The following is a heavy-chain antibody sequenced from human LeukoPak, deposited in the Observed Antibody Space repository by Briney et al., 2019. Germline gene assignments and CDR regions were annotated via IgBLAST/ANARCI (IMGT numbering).Heavy chain of an antibody. D-gene: IGHD5-12*01. CDR3: ARVRSGYSGYEALGY. CDR1: GYTFTGYH. Sequence: EASVKVSCKTSGYTFTGYHMHWVRQAPGQGLEWMGWINPNSGGTTYAQKFQGRVTMTRDTSISTAYMELSSLRSDDTAVYYCARVRSGYSGYEALGYWGQGTLVTVSS. J-gene: IGHJ4*02. CDR2: INPNSGGT. V-gene: IGHV1-2*02.